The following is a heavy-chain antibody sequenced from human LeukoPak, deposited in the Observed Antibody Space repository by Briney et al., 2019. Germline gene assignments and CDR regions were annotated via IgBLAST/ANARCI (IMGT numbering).Heavy chain of an antibody. J-gene: IGHJ6*02. CDR1: GGSISSYY. CDR3: ARDKGSGWYFQEGQGNGMDV. V-gene: IGHV4-4*07. D-gene: IGHD6-19*01. Sequence: PSETLSLTCTVSGGSISSYYWSWIRQPAGKGLEWIGRIYTSGSTNYNPSLKSRVTMSVDTSKNQFSLKLSSVTAADTAVYYCARDKGSGWYFQEGQGNGMDVWGQGTTVTVSS. CDR2: IYTSGST.